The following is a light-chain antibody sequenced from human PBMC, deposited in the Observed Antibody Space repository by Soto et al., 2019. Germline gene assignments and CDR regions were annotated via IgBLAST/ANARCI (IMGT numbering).Light chain of an antibody. J-gene: IGKJ4*01. V-gene: IGKV1-9*01. Sequence: DIQLTQSPSFLSASVGDRVTITCRASQGINTYLAWYQQKLGKAPKVLIYDASKLHSGVPSRFSGSGSGTEFTLTISSLQPEDFATYFCQKLNTYSSLAGGTKVDIK. CDR1: QGINTY. CDR2: DAS. CDR3: QKLNTYSS.